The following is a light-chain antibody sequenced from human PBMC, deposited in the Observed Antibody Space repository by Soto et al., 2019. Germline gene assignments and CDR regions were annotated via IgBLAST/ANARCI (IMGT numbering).Light chain of an antibody. V-gene: IGKV1-5*03. CDR3: QQYNSYRT. J-gene: IGKJ1*01. CDR2: KAS. Sequence: DIQMTQSPSILSASVGDRVTITCRASQSISSWLAWYQQKPGKAPKLLIYKASSLESGVPSRFGGSGSGTEFTLTISSLQPDDFATYYCQQYNSYRTFGQGTKVEIK. CDR1: QSISSW.